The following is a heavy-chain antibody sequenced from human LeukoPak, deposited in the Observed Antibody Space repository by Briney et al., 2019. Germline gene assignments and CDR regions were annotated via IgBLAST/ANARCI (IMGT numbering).Heavy chain of an antibody. D-gene: IGHD6-19*01. J-gene: IGHJ4*02. CDR2: ISGSGGST. CDR1: GFTFSSYA. Sequence: GGSLRPSCAASGFTFSSYAMSWVRHPPGKGLEWVSGISGSGGSTYYADYVKGRFTNSRDNSKNTLYMQMNSRRAEDTAVYYCAKGNSGWYDYWGQGTLVTVSS. CDR3: AKGNSGWYDY. V-gene: IGHV3-23*01.